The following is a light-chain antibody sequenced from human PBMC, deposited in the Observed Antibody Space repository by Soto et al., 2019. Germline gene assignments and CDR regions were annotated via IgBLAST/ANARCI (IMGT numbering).Light chain of an antibody. CDR3: QPYGSSHT. CDR2: AAS. Sequence: ELVLTQSPGTLSLSPGERATLSCRASQSVSSSYLAWYQQKPGQAPRLLIYAASSRATGIPDRFSGSGSGTDFTLTISRLEPEDFAVYYCQPYGSSHTFGHGTKLEIK. J-gene: IGKJ2*01. CDR1: QSVSSSY. V-gene: IGKV3-20*01.